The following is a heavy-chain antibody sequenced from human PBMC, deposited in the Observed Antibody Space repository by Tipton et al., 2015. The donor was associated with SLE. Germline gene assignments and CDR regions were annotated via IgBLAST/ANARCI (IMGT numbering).Heavy chain of an antibody. V-gene: IGHV3-11*06. Sequence: LSLTCTVSGGSISSSNYYWGWIRQPPGKGLEWVSYISSSSSYTNYADSVKGRFTISRDNAKNSLYLQMNSLRAEDTAVYYCARSTEDFWSGPFDYWGQGTLVTVSS. CDR1: GGSISSSNYY. CDR2: ISSSSSYT. J-gene: IGHJ4*02. CDR3: ARSTEDFWSGPFDY. D-gene: IGHD3-3*01.